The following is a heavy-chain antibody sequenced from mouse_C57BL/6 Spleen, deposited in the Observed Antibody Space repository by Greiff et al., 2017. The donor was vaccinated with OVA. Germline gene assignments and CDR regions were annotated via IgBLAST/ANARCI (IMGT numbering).Heavy chain of an antibody. CDR3: ARRDYGSSLRYFDV. CDR2: IYPSDSET. CDR1: GYTFTSYW. D-gene: IGHD1-1*01. V-gene: IGHV1-61*01. J-gene: IGHJ1*03. Sequence: VQLQQPGAELVRPGSSVKLSCKASGYTFTSYWMDWVKQRPGQGLEWIGNIYPSDSETHYNQKFKDKATLTVDKSSSTAYMQLSSLTSEDSAVYYCARRDYGSSLRYFDVWGTGTTVTVSS.